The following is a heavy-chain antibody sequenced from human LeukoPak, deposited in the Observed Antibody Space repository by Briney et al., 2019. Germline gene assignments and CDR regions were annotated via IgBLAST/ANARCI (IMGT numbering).Heavy chain of an antibody. D-gene: IGHD3-22*01. Sequence: GASVKVSCKSSGYTFTVYYMHWVRQAPGQGREWMGWINPNSGGTNYAQKVQGRVTMTRDTTISTAYMELSRLRSDDTAVYYCARAPGNYYDSSGYYYYFDYWGQGTLVTVSS. J-gene: IGHJ4*02. V-gene: IGHV1-2*02. CDR3: ARAPGNYYDSSGYYYYFDY. CDR1: GYTFTVYY. CDR2: INPNSGGT.